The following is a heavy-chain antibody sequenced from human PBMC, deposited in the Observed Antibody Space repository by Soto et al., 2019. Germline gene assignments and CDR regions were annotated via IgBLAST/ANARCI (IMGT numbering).Heavy chain of an antibody. Sequence: GLSLRLSCAASGFIFRDRFMIWLRQAPGKGLEWISYISKDSGRATRYADSVKGRFTISRDNAKNSLFLQMNNLTVEDTAVYYCAGSVDTAMVTSYYFDYWGQGTLVTVSS. CDR2: ISKDSGRAT. J-gene: IGHJ4*02. CDR1: GFIFRDRF. D-gene: IGHD5-18*01. CDR3: AGSVDTAMVTSYYFDY. V-gene: IGHV3-11*01.